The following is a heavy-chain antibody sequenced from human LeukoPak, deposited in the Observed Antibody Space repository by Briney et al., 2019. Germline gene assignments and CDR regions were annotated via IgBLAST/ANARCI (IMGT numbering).Heavy chain of an antibody. CDR3: ARGIVVVAANSFWFDP. CDR2: INHSGSS. CDR1: GGSFSGYY. D-gene: IGHD2-15*01. V-gene: IGHV4-34*01. Sequence: SETLSLTCAVYGGSFSGYYWGWIRQPPGKGLEWIGEINHSGSSNYNPSLKSRVTISVDTSKNQFSLKLSSVTAADTAVYYCARGIVVVAANSFWFDPWGQGTLVTVSS. J-gene: IGHJ5*02.